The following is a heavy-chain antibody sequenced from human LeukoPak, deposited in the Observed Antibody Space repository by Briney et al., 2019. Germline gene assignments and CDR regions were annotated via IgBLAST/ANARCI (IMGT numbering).Heavy chain of an antibody. CDR1: GFTFSGYW. CDR2: IKQDGSEK. V-gene: IGHV3-7*03. D-gene: IGHD3-10*01. J-gene: IGHJ4*02. Sequence: GGSLRLSCVASGFTFSGYWMSWVRQAPGKGLEWVANIKQDGSEKYYVDSVKGRFTISRDNAKNSLYLQMNSLRAEDTGMYYCATGAQQSGYWGQGTLVTVSS. CDR3: ATGAQQSGY.